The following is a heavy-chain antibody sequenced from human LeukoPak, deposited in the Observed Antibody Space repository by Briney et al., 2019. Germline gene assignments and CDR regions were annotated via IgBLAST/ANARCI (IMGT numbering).Heavy chain of an antibody. D-gene: IGHD6-6*01. CDR1: GGTFSSYA. Sequence: SVKVSCKATGGTFSSYAISWVRQAPGQGLEWMGGIIPIFGTANYAQKFQGRVTITTDESTSTAYMELSSLRSEDTAVYYCASDSSSSLAPLMDVWGKGTTVTVSS. J-gene: IGHJ6*03. CDR3: ASDSSSSLAPLMDV. V-gene: IGHV1-69*05. CDR2: IIPIFGTA.